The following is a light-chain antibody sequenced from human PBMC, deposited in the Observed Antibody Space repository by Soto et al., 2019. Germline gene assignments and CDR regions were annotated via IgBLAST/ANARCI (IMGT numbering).Light chain of an antibody. CDR1: SIDVGSYNL. CDR3: GSYAGSSSYV. V-gene: IGLV2-23*01. CDR2: EDR. J-gene: IGLJ1*01. Sequence: VLTQPGSVSGSPGQSITISCTGTSIDVGSYNLVSWYQQHPGKAPKLMISEDRKPPSGASDRFSGSMSGNAASLTISGLQAVDEADYYCGSYAGSSSYVFXTGTKVPVL.